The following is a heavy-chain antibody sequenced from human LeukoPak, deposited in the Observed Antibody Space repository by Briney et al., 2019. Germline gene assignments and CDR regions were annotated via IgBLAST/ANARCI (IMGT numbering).Heavy chain of an antibody. V-gene: IGHV1-2*02. CDR2: INPNTGGT. J-gene: IGHJ4*02. Sequence: ASVKVSCKASGYTFTGYYLHWLRQAPGQGLEWMAWINPNTGGTHYAQKFQGRVTVTRDTSINTAYMHLSSLRSDDTAVYYCARDSRLATASLGYWGQGTLVTVSS. CDR1: GYTFTGYY. CDR3: ARDSRLATASLGY. D-gene: IGHD6-13*01.